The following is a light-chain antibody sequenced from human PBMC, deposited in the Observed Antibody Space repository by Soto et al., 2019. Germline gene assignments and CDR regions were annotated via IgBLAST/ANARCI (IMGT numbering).Light chain of an antibody. Sequence: EIVLTQSPGTLSLSQGERATLSCRASQSVSSSYLAWYQQKPGQAPRLLIYGASSRATGIPDRFSGSGSGTDFTLTISRLEPEDFAVYFCQHYGNSPPFTFGQGTK. CDR2: GAS. V-gene: IGKV3-20*01. J-gene: IGKJ2*01. CDR1: QSVSSSY. CDR3: QHYGNSPPFT.